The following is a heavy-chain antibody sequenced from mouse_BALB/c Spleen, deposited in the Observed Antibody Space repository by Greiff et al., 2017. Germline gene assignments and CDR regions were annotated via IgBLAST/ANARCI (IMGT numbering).Heavy chain of an antibody. CDR1: GYTFTSYY. Sequence: QVQLQQSGAELVKPGASVKLSCKASGYTFTSYYMYWVKQRPGQGLEWIGEINPSNGGTNFNEKFKSKATLTVDKSSSTAYMQLSSLTSEDSAVYYCTVGLEFAYWGQGTLVTVSA. D-gene: IGHD4-1*01. CDR2: INPSNGGT. J-gene: IGHJ3*01. V-gene: IGHV1S81*02. CDR3: TVGLEFAY.